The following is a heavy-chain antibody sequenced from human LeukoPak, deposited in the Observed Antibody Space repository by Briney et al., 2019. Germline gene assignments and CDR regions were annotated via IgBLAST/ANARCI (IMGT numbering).Heavy chain of an antibody. CDR1: GFTFSSYA. CDR3: AKESSSGYYDSSGYYYTDAFDI. D-gene: IGHD3-22*01. Sequence: GGSLRLSCAASGFTFSSYAMSWVRQAPGKGLEWVSAISGSGGSTYYADSVKGRLTISRDNSKNTLYLQMNSLRAEDTAVYYCAKESSSGYYDSSGYYYTDAFDIWGQGTMVTVSS. CDR2: ISGSGGST. J-gene: IGHJ3*02. V-gene: IGHV3-23*01.